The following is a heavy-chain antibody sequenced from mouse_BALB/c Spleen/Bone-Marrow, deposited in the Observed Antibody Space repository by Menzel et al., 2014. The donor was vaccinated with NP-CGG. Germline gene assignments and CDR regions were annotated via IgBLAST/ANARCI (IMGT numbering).Heavy chain of an antibody. CDR2: IYPSDSYT. V-gene: IGHV1-69*02. D-gene: IGHD2-14*01. J-gene: IGHJ2*01. Sequence: QVQLKQSGAELVRPGASVKLSCKASGYTFTSYWINWVKQRPGQGLEWIGNIYPSDSYTNYNQKFKDKATLTVDKSSSTAYMQLSSPTSEDSAVYYCTRTDDYRYFDYWGQGTTLTVSS. CDR3: TRTDDYRYFDY. CDR1: GYTFTSYW.